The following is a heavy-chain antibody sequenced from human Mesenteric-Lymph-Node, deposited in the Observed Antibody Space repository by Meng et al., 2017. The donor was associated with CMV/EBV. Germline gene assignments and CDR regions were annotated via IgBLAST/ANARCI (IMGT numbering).Heavy chain of an antibody. CDR1: GGSFSSYY. CDR2: INHSGST. J-gene: IGHJ4*02. CDR3: ASLAPLNNTKDKIPSGY. V-gene: IGHV4-34*01. D-gene: IGHD1-14*01. Sequence: QVQLQQWGAGLLKPSETLSLTCAVYGGSFSSYYWSWIRQLPGKGLEWIGEINHSGSTNYNPSLKSRITISVDTSKNQFSLKLTSVTAADTAVYFCASLAPLNNTKDKIPSGYWGQGTLVTVSS.